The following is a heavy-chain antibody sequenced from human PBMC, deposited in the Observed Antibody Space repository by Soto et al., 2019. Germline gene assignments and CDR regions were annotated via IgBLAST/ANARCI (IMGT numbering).Heavy chain of an antibody. CDR2: ISAYNGDT. CDR1: GYSFTNYG. V-gene: IGHV1-18*01. D-gene: IGHD6-19*01. CDR3: ARDRGVAPLLAGNTHYYYHLAV. Sequence: GASVKVSCKASGYSFTNYGITWVRQAPGQGFEWMGWISAYNGDTNYAQKLQGRVTMTTDASTSTAYLELRSLRSDDTAVYYCARDRGVAPLLAGNTHYYYHLAVWGKGTSVPVSS. J-gene: IGHJ6*03.